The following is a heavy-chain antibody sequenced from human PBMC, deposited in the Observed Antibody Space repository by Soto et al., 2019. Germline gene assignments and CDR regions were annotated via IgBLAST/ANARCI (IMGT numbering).Heavy chain of an antibody. CDR3: AKDQGYSGYDPPYYFDY. J-gene: IGHJ4*02. V-gene: IGHV3-30*18. D-gene: IGHD5-12*01. CDR2: ISYDGSNK. Sequence: GGSLRLSCAASGLTFSSYGMHWVRQAPGKGLEWVAVISYDGSNKYYADSVKGRFTISRDNSKNTLYLQMNSLRAEDTAVYYCAKDQGYSGYDPPYYFDYWGQGTLVTVSS. CDR1: GLTFSSYG.